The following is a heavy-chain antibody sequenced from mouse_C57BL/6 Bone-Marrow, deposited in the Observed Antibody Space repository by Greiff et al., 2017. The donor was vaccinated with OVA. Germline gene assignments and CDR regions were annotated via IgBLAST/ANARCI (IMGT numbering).Heavy chain of an antibody. CDR1: GYTFTSYW. D-gene: IGHD2-5*01. V-gene: IGHV1-5*01. Sequence: VQLQQSGTVLARPGASVKMSCKTSGYTFTSYWMHWVKQRPGQGLEWIGAIYPGNSDTSYNQKFKGKAKLTAVTSASTAYMELSSLTNEDSAVYYCTRPYYSNDEVVYWGQGTTLTVSS. CDR3: TRPYYSNDEVVY. CDR2: IYPGNSDT. J-gene: IGHJ2*01.